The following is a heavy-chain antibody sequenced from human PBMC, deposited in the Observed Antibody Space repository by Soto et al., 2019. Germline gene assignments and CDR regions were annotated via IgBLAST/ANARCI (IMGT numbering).Heavy chain of an antibody. J-gene: IGHJ4*02. Sequence: QVQLVESGGGVVQPGMSLRLSCAASGFTFRSYGMHWVRQAPGKGLEWVAVIWYDGSNKYYADSVKGRFTISRDNSKNTQYLQMNGRRAEDTAVYYCAREGGYCSGGSCYRPFDYWGQGTLVTVSS. D-gene: IGHD2-15*01. CDR3: AREGGYCSGGSCYRPFDY. V-gene: IGHV3-33*01. CDR2: IWYDGSNK. CDR1: GFTFRSYG.